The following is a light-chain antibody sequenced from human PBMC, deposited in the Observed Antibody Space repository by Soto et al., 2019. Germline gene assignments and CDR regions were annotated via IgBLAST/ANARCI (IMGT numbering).Light chain of an antibody. CDR3: SSYTSSGTLV. CDR2: EVS. CDR1: SSDVGSYDY. V-gene: IGLV2-14*01. Sequence: QSVLTQPASVSGSPGQSITISCTGTSSDVGSYDYLSWYQHHPGKAPKLIIYEVSNRPSGVSNRFSGSKSGNTASLTISGLQAEDEADYYCSSYTSSGTLVFGGGTKVTVL. J-gene: IGLJ2*01.